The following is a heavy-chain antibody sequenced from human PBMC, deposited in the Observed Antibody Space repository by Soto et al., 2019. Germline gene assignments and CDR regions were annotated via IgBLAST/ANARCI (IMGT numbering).Heavy chain of an antibody. Sequence: PVGSLRLSCAASGFTFSSYDMHRVRQAPGKGLEWVSVIYSGGSAYYADSVKGRFTISRDNSKNTLYLQMNSLRAEDTAVYYCARHGYSYGGGYFDYWGQGT. CDR2: IYSGGSA. D-gene: IGHD5-18*01. J-gene: IGHJ4*02. CDR3: ARHGYSYGGGYFDY. V-gene: IGHV3-66*04. CDR1: GFTFSSYD.